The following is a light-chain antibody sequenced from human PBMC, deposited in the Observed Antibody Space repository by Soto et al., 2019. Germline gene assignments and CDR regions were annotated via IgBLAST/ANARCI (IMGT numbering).Light chain of an antibody. J-gene: IGKJ5*01. Sequence: EIVLTQSPVTLSLSPGERATLSCRASQSVSNSLAWFQQKPGQAPRLLIYDASSRATGIPAGFSGSGSGTDFTLTISSLDPEDFAVYYCQQRSYPITFGQGTRLEIK. CDR3: QQRSYPIT. V-gene: IGKV3-11*01. CDR1: QSVSNS. CDR2: DAS.